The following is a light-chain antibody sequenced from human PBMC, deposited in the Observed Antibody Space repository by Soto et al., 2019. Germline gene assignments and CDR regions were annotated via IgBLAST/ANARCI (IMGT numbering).Light chain of an antibody. Sequence: QSVLTQPASVSGSPGQSITISCTGTSSDVGSYNYVSWYQQHPGKAPKLMIYEVSDRPSGISSRFSGSKPGNTASLTISGLQTADEADYFCKSYAGSNTYVFGSGTKV. J-gene: IGLJ1*01. V-gene: IGLV2-14*01. CDR1: SSDVGSYNY. CDR2: EVS. CDR3: KSYAGSNTYV.